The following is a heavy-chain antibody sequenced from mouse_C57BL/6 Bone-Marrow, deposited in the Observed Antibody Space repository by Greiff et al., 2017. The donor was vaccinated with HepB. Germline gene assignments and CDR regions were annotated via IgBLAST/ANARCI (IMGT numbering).Heavy chain of an antibody. J-gene: IGHJ2*01. D-gene: IGHD1-1*02. V-gene: IGHV1-5*01. Sequence: VQLQQSGTVLARPGASVKMSCKTSGYTFTSYWMHWVKQRPGQGLEWIGAIYPGNSDTSYNQKFKGKARLTAVTSASTAYMELSSLTNEDSAVYYCARSYGRDGGFDYWCQGTALTVSS. CDR1: GYTFTSYW. CDR2: IYPGNSDT. CDR3: ARSYGRDGGFDY.